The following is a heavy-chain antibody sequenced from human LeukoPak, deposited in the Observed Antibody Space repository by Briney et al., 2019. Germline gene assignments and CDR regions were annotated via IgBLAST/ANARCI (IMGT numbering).Heavy chain of an antibody. Sequence: GGSLRLSCVASGLSVSSNYMSWVRQAPGKGLEWVSVIYSGGTTYYSDSVKGRFTISRDNAKNSLYLQMNSLRADDTAVYYCARDEGQQFDYWGQGTLVTVSS. CDR2: IYSGGTT. V-gene: IGHV3-66*01. CDR1: GLSVSSNY. J-gene: IGHJ4*02. CDR3: ARDEGQQFDY. D-gene: IGHD6-13*01.